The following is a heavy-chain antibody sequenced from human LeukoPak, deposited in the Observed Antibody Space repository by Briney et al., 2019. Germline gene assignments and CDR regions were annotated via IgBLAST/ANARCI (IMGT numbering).Heavy chain of an antibody. Sequence: ASEKVSCKASGYTFSGHYMHWVRQAPGQGLEWMGWINPKSGGTNYEQKFQGRVTMTRDTSISTAYMELSRLRSDDTAVYYCARWRGYASDWSGPFDDWGQGTLVTVSS. CDR1: GYTFSGHY. CDR2: INPKSGGT. CDR3: ARWRGYASDWSGPFDD. J-gene: IGHJ4*02. V-gene: IGHV1-2*02. D-gene: IGHD6-19*01.